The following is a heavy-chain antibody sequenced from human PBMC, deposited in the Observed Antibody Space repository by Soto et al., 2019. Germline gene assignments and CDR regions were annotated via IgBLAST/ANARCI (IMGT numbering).Heavy chain of an antibody. CDR2: ISSSSSTI. D-gene: IGHD2-2*02. J-gene: IGHJ5*02. Sequence: EVQLVESGGGLVQPGGSLRLSCAASGFTFSSYSMNWVRQAPGKGLEWVSYISSSSSTIYYADSVKGPFTISRDNAMPSLYLQMNTLRSEDTAFYHSAIHPVPIPELPTFDPSGPRSLVPVSS. CDR1: GFTFSSYS. CDR3: AIHPVPIPELPTFDP. V-gene: IGHV3-48*01.